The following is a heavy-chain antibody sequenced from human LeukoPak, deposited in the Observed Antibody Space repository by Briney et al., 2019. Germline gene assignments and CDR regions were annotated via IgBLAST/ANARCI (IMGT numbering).Heavy chain of an antibody. CDR1: GDSISGYY. CDR3: ARARGGSGSYGHFDS. J-gene: IGHJ4*02. CDR2: IYTRGST. D-gene: IGHD1-26*01. Sequence: KPSETLSLTCTGSGDSISGYYWTWIRQPAGKGLEGIWRIYTRGSTNYNPSLKSRVPMSVDTSKNQFSLKLSSLTGADTAMYYCARARGGSGSYGHFDSWGQGTLVTVSS. V-gene: IGHV4-4*07.